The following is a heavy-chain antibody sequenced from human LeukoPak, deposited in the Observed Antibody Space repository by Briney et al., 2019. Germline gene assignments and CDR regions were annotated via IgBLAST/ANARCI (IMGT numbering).Heavy chain of an antibody. V-gene: IGHV3-53*01. D-gene: IGHD1-1*01. J-gene: IGHJ4*02. Sequence: GGSLRLSCAAPGFTVSSNHMSWVRQAPGKGLEWVSVIYSGGSTDYAGSVKGRFTISRDNSKNTLYLQMNSLRAEDTAVYHCARGPAGYNWGQGTLVTVSS. CDR1: GFTVSSNH. CDR3: ARGPAGYN. CDR2: IYSGGST.